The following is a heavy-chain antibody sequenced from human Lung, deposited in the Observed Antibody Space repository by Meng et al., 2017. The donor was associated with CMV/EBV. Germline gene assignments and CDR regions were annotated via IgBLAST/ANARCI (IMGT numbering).Heavy chain of an antibody. J-gene: IGHJ4*02. CDR1: GFTFSSYA. D-gene: IGHD2-15*01. CDR2: ISYDGSNK. CDR3: AHGGGDC. Sequence: QVLLVESGGGVVQPGRSLRLSCAASGFTFSSYAMHWVRQAPGKGLEWVAVISYDGSNKYYADSVKGRFTISRDNSKNTLYLQMNSLRAEDTAVYYCAHGGGDCWGQGTLVTVSS. V-gene: IGHV3-30-3*01.